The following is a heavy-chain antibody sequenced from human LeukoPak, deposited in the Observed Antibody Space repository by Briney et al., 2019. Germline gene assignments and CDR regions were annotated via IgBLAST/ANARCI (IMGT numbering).Heavy chain of an antibody. Sequence: SETLSLTCTVSGGSISSGDYYWSWLRQPPGKGLEWIVEINHSGSTNYNPSLKSRVTISVDTSKNQFSLKLSSVTAADTAVYYCARVPRITIFGVVIAWFDPWGQGTLVTVSS. CDR3: ARVPRITIFGVVIAWFDP. CDR2: INHSGST. CDR1: GGSISSGDYY. V-gene: IGHV4-39*07. D-gene: IGHD3-3*01. J-gene: IGHJ5*02.